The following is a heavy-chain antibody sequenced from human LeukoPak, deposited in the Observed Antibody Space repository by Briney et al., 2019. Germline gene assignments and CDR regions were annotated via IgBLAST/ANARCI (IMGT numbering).Heavy chain of an antibody. J-gene: IGHJ6*03. CDR1: GGSISSYY. CDR2: IYTSGSP. D-gene: IGHD6-13*01. CDR3: AARYSSSWYKLIPYYYYYYMDV. V-gene: IGHV4-4*07. Sequence: SETLSLTCTVSGGSISSYYWSWIRQPAGKVLEWIGRIYTSGSPNYNPSLKSRVTMSVDTSKNQFSLKLSSVTAADTAVYYCAARYSSSWYKLIPYYYYYYMDVWGKGTTVTVSS.